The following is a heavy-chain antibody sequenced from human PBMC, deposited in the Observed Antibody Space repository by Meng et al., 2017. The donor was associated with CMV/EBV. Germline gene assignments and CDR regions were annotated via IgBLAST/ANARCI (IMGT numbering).Heavy chain of an antibody. Sequence: SETLSLTCAVYGGSFSGYYWSWIRQLPGKGLEWIGEINHSGSTNYNPSLKSRVTISVDTSKNQFSLKLSSVTAADMAVYYCARGHIVVVPAATGYYYYGMDVWGQGTTVTVSS. CDR1: GGSFSGYY. J-gene: IGHJ6*02. D-gene: IGHD2-2*01. CDR3: ARGHIVVVPAATGYYYYGMDV. CDR2: INHSGST. V-gene: IGHV4-34*01.